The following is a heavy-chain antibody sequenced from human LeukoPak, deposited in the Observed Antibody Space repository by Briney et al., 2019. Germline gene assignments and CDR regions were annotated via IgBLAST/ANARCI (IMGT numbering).Heavy chain of an antibody. Sequence: ASVKVSCKASGYTFTSYDINWVRQATGQGLEWMGWMNPNSGNTGYAQKFQGRVTITRNTSISTAYMELSSLRSEDTAVYYCARSRDDYGDPLDYWGQGTLVTVSS. CDR2: MNPNSGNT. V-gene: IGHV1-8*03. CDR3: ARSRDDYGDPLDY. CDR1: GYTFTSYD. D-gene: IGHD4-17*01. J-gene: IGHJ4*02.